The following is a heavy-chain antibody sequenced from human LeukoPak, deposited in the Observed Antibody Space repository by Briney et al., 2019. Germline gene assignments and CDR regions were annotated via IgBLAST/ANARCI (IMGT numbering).Heavy chain of an antibody. CDR2: VHYSETS. V-gene: IGHV4-59*01. CDR3: ARNVAHFDY. Sequence: SETLSLTCTVSSGSSSSFYWGWIRQPPGKGLEWIGHVHYSETSRYNPSLESRVSITVDTSKNHFSLRLSSVTAADTAVYYCARNVAHFDYWGQGTLVTVSS. CDR1: SGSSSSFY. D-gene: IGHD1-1*01. J-gene: IGHJ4*02.